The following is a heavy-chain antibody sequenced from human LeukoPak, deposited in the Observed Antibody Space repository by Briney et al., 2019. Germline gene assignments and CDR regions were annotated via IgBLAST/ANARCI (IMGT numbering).Heavy chain of an antibody. CDR1: GFTFSSYA. V-gene: IGHV3-30*04. J-gene: IGHJ4*02. Sequence: GRSLRLSCAASGFTFSSYAMHWVRQAPGKGLEWVAVISYDGSNKYYADSVKGRFTISRDNSMNTLYLQMNSLRAEDTAVYYCARGYSYGSDYWGQGTLVTVSS. CDR3: ARGYSYGSDY. D-gene: IGHD5-18*01. CDR2: ISYDGSNK.